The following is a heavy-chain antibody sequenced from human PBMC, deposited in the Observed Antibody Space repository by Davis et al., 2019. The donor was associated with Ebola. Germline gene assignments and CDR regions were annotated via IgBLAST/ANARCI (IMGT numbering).Heavy chain of an antibody. CDR2: TYYNSKWYN. CDR3: ARGWLRSGLDS. CDR1: GDSVSSGG. D-gene: IGHD5-12*01. J-gene: IGHJ4*02. Sequence: PSETLSLTCVISGDSVSSGGWNCTRQSPSSGLDWLGRTYYNSKWYNEYAVSVKSRITINPDTSKNQFSLQLNSVTPEDTAVYYCARGWLRSGLDSWGQGTLVTVSS. V-gene: IGHV6-1*01.